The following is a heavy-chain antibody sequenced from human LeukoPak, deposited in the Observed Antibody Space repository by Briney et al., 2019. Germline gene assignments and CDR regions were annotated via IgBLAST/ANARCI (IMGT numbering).Heavy chain of an antibody. J-gene: IGHJ4*02. CDR3: AKPYYYGSRSYMDY. V-gene: IGHV3-74*01. CDR1: GFTLSSYW. Sequence: QPGGSLRLSCVASGFTLSSYWVHWVRQAPGKGLVWVSRIRFDGSITTYADFVKGRFTISRDNARNTLYLQMNSLRAEDTAVYYCAKPYYYGSRSYMDYWGQGTLVTVSS. CDR2: IRFDGSIT. D-gene: IGHD3-10*01.